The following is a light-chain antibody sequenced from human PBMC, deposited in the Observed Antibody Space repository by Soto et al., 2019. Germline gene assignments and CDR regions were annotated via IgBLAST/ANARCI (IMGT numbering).Light chain of an antibody. CDR2: DTS. Sequence: EIVLTQSPGTLSLSPGERATLSCRASQTLGTKYLAWYQQKPGQAPSLLIYDTSNRATGVPDRFSCSGSGTDFTLTIIRLEPEDFAVYYCHHYGTSPPNTFGQGTKLEI. V-gene: IGKV3-20*01. J-gene: IGKJ2*01. CDR3: HHYGTSPPNT. CDR1: QTLGTKY.